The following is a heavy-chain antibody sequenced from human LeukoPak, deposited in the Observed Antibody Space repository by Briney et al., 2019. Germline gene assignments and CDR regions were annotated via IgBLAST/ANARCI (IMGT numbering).Heavy chain of an antibody. CDR1: GGSISSYY. J-gene: IGHJ6*02. Sequence: RPSETLSLTCTVSGGSISSYYWSWIRQPPGKGLEWIGYIYYSGSTNYNPSLKSRVTISVDTSKNQFSLKLSSVTAADTAVYYCARGQYYYESSGYRVSLYYYYYGMDVWGQGTTVTVSS. D-gene: IGHD3-22*01. CDR3: ARGQYYYESSGYRVSLYYYYYGMDV. V-gene: IGHV4-59*01. CDR2: IYYSGST.